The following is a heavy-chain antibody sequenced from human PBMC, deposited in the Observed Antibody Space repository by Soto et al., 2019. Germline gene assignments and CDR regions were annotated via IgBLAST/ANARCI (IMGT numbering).Heavy chain of an antibody. CDR3: AGGYCSSTSCYPIYS. J-gene: IGHJ4*02. V-gene: IGHV1-69*01. CDR2: IIPIFGTA. CDR1: GGTFSSYA. Sequence: QVQLVQSGAEVKKPGSSVKVSCKASGGTFSSYAISWVRQAPGQGLERMGGIIPIFGTANYAQKFQGRVTITADESTSTAYMELSSLRSEVTVVYYCAGGYCSSTSCYPIYSWCQGNLVTVSS. D-gene: IGHD2-2*01.